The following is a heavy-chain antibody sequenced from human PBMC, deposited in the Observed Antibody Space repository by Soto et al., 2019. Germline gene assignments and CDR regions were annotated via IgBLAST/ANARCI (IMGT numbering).Heavy chain of an antibody. J-gene: IGHJ5*02. CDR2: IYYSGST. D-gene: IGHD6-13*01. V-gene: IGHV4-59*01. Sequence: PSETLSLTCTISNGSIGSYYWTWIRQPPGKGLEWIGHIYYSGSTNYNPSLKSRLTLSLDTSENQFSLKLTSVTAADTAVYYCARVGRLITAAGLLDAWGQGTLVTVSS. CDR3: ARVGRLITAAGLLDA. CDR1: NGSIGSYY.